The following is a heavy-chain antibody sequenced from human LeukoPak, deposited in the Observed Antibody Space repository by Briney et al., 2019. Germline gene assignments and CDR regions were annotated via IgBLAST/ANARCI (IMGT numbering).Heavy chain of an antibody. D-gene: IGHD3-22*01. V-gene: IGHV3-74*01. CDR1: RFTFCNYW. J-gene: IGHJ5*02. Sequence: GVSVRLSCAACRFTFCNYWMLWERQAPGKGLVWVSRFNSDGINTRYTVSVKGRFTISRDNAKNTLNLRMNSLRAEDTAVYYCARDLGQYYDTSDNWFDPWGQGTLVTVSS. CDR2: FNSDGINT. CDR3: ARDLGQYYDTSDNWFDP.